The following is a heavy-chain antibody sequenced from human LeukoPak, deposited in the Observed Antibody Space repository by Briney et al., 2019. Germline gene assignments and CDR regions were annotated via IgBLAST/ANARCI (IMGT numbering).Heavy chain of an antibody. CDR3: AMHPGPVTRYFDY. J-gene: IGHJ4*02. V-gene: IGHV3-23*01. Sequence: PGGSLRLSCAASGFTFSSYAMSWVRQAPGKGLEWVSAISGSGGSTYYADSVKGRFTISRDNSKNTLYLQMYSLRAEDTAVYYCAMHPGPVTRYFDYWGQGTLVTVSS. CDR2: ISGSGGST. CDR1: GFTFSSYA.